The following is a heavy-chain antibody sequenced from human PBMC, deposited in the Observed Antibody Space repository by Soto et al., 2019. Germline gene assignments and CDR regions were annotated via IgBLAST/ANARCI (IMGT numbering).Heavy chain of an antibody. CDR3: ARDPAMVRGVIPPRGMDV. CDR2: IYTSGST. V-gene: IGHV4-4*07. CDR1: GGSISSYY. J-gene: IGHJ6*02. Sequence: QVQLQESGPGLVKPSETLSLTCTVSGGSISSYYWSWIRQPAGKGLEWIGRIYTSGSTNYNPSLKSRVTMSVDTSKNQFSLKRSSVTAADTAGYYCARDPAMVRGVIPPRGMDVWGQGTTVTVSS. D-gene: IGHD3-10*01.